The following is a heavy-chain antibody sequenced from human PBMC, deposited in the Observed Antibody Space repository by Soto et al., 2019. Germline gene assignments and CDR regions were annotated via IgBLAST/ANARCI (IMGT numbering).Heavy chain of an antibody. CDR3: ARGQFKGAARILRSWFEP. V-gene: IGHV1-8*01. J-gene: IGHJ5*02. CDR2: MNPNSGNT. CDR1: GYTFTSYD. D-gene: IGHD6-6*01. Sequence: QVQLVQSGAEVKKPGASVKVSCKASGYTFTSYDLNWVRQATGQGIEWMGWMNPNSGNTGYAQKFQGRVTMTRNTSISTAYMELSSLRSEDTDVYYCARGQFKGAARILRSWFEPWGHGTLGTVSS.